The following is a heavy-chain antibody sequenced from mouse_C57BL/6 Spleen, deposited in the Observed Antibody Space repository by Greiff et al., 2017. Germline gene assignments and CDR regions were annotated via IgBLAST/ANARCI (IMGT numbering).Heavy chain of an antibody. V-gene: IGHV1-72*01. CDR3: ARSRDGYYVNYYAMDY. CDR2: IDPNSGGT. J-gene: IGHJ4*01. CDR1: GYTFTSYW. D-gene: IGHD2-3*01. Sequence: QVQLKQPGAELVKPGASVKLSCKASGYTFTSYWMHWVKQRPGRGLEWIGRIDPNSGGTKYNEKFKSKATLTVDKPSSTAYMQLSSLTSEDSAVYYCARSRDGYYVNYYAMDYWGQGTSVTVSS.